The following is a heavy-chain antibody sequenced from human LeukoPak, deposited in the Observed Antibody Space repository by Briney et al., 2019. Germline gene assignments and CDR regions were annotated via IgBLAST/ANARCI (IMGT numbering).Heavy chain of an antibody. CDR1: GYTFTSYG. J-gene: IGHJ3*02. CDR2: ISTYNGHT. D-gene: IGHD3-22*01. CDR3: ARHRLPRVYYDRSGYYHDGFDI. V-gene: IGHV1-18*01. Sequence: GASVKVSCKPSGYTFTSYGINWVRQAPGQGLEWMGWISTYNGHTNYAQTLRGRVTMTTDTSTTTAYMKLRSLRSDDTAVYYCARHRLPRVYYDRSGYYHDGFDIWGQGTMVTVSS.